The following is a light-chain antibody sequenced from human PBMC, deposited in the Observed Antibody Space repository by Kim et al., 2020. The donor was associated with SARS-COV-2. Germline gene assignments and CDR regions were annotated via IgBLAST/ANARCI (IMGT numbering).Light chain of an antibody. V-gene: IGKV3-20*01. CDR3: QQYDTLPVT. CDR2: GTS. J-gene: IGKJ4*01. CDR1: QSFTTRY. Sequence: EIVLTQSPGTLSLSPGERATLSCRASQSFTTRYLAWYQQKLDQAPRLLIYGTSTRATGIPDRFSGSGSGTDFTLTISRLEPVDFGVYYCQQYDTLPVTFGGGTKLEIK.